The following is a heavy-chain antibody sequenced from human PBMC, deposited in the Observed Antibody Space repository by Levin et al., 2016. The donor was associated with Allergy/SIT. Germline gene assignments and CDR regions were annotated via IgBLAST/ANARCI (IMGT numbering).Heavy chain of an antibody. D-gene: IGHD4-17*01. J-gene: IGHJ5*02. CDR3: ARRATTLTTVSKYNWFDP. V-gene: IGHV4-34*01. Sequence: SETLSLTCAVYGGSFSGYYWSWIRQPPGKGLEWIGEINHSGSTNYNPSLKSRVTISVDTSKNQFSLKLSSVTAADTAVYYCARRATTLTTVSKYNWFDPWGQGTLVTVSS. CDR2: INHSGST. CDR1: GGSFSGYY.